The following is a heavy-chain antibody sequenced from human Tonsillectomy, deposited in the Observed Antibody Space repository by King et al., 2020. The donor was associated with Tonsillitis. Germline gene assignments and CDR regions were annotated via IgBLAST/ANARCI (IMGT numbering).Heavy chain of an antibody. J-gene: IGHJ4*02. D-gene: IGHD3-10*01. V-gene: IGHV2-70*04. Sequence: TLQESGPALVKPTQTLTLTCTFSGFSLDTSGMRVSWIRQAPGKALEWLARIDWDDYKFYTPSLKSRLTISKDTSKNQVVLTMTNMDPVDTATYYCARIGPPVAGTEYYFDYWGQGTLVTVSS. CDR2: IDWDDYK. CDR3: ARIGPPVAGTEYYFDY. CDR1: GFSLDTSGMR.